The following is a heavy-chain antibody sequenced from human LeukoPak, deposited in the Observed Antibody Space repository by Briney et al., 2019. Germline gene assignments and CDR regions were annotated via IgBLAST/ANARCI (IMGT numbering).Heavy chain of an antibody. V-gene: IGHV4-4*07. Sequence: SETLSLTCTVSGGSISSYYWSWIRQPAGKGLEWIGRIYTSGSTNYNPSLKSRVTMSVDTSKNQISLKLSSVTAADTAVYYCATRLTGYPNDAFDIWGQGTMVTVSS. D-gene: IGHD3-9*01. CDR1: GGSISSYY. J-gene: IGHJ3*02. CDR2: IYTSGST. CDR3: ATRLTGYPNDAFDI.